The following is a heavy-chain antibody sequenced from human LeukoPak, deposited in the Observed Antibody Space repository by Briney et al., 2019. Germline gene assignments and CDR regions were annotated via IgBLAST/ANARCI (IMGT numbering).Heavy chain of an antibody. CDR1: GFTFSSYW. Sequence: GGSLRLSCAASGFTFSSYWMSWVRQAPGKGLEWVANIKQDGSEKYYVDSVKGRFTISRDNAKNSLYLQMNSLRAENTAVYYCARDRYSSGWSDYMDVWGKGTTVTVSS. CDR2: IKQDGSEK. J-gene: IGHJ6*03. CDR3: ARDRYSSGWSDYMDV. D-gene: IGHD6-19*01. V-gene: IGHV3-7*01.